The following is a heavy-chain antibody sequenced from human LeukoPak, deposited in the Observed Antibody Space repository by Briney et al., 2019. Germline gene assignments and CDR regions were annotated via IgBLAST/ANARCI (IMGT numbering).Heavy chain of an antibody. CDR1: GFTFSGSA. V-gene: IGHV3-73*01. CDR3: TSWVAAIWDYFDY. Sequence: PGGSLRLSCAPSGFTFSGSAMHWVRQASGKGLEWVGRIRSKANSYATAYAASVKGRFTISRDDSKNTAYLQMNSLKTEDSAVYYCTSWVAAIWDYFDYWGQGTLVTVSS. D-gene: IGHD2-15*01. J-gene: IGHJ4*02. CDR2: IRSKANSYAT.